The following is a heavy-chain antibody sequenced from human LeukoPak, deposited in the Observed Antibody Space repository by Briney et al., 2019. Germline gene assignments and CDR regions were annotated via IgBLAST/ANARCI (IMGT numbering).Heavy chain of an antibody. D-gene: IGHD3-3*01. CDR1: GGSISSYY. CDR2: IYTSGST. J-gene: IGHJ4*02. CDR3: ARDLSPAYYDFWSGYIY. V-gene: IGHV4-4*07. Sequence: PSETLSLTCTVSGGSISSYYWSWIRQLAGKGLEWIGRIYTSGSTNYNPSLTSRVTMSVDTTKNQFSLKLSSVTAADTAVYYCARDLSPAYYDFWSGYIYWGQGTLVTVSS.